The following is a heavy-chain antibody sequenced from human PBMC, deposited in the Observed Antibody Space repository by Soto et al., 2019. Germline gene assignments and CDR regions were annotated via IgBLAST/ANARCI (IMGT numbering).Heavy chain of an antibody. Sequence: ASVKVSCKASGYTLTSYGISWLRQAPGQGLEWMGWISAYNGNTNYAQKLQGRDTMTTDTSTSRAYMELRSLRSYDTAVYYCARDQGFYDSSGYFMTSYYYYGMDVWGQGTTVTVSS. CDR2: ISAYNGNT. J-gene: IGHJ6*02. CDR3: ARDQGFYDSSGYFMTSYYYYGMDV. V-gene: IGHV1-18*01. CDR1: GYTLTSYG. D-gene: IGHD3-22*01.